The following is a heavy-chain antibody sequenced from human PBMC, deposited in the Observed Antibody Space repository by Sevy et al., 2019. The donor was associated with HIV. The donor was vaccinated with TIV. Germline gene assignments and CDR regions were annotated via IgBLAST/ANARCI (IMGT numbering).Heavy chain of an antibody. CDR1: GGSTSSGGYY. Sequence: SETLSLTCTVSGGSTSSGGYYWSWIRQHPGKGLEWIGYIYYSGSTYYNPSLKSRVTISVDTSKNQFSLKLSSVTAADTAVYYCARDRRYCSGGSCYYFDYWGQGTLVTVSS. J-gene: IGHJ4*02. D-gene: IGHD2-15*01. CDR2: IYYSGST. CDR3: ARDRRYCSGGSCYYFDY. V-gene: IGHV4-31*03.